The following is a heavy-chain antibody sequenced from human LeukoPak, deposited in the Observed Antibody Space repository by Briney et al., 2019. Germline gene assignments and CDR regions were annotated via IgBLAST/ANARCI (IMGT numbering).Heavy chain of an antibody. CDR1: GYSFTTYW. CDR2: IYPGDFDT. Sequence: HGESLQISCKGSGYSFTTYWIDWVRQMPGKGLEWMGTIYPGDFDTRYSPSFQGQVTISADKSISTAYLQWSSLKASDTAMYYCARQRDNVWGSYRYTQPFDYWGQGTLVTVSS. D-gene: IGHD3-16*02. J-gene: IGHJ4*02. V-gene: IGHV5-51*01. CDR3: ARQRDNVWGSYRYTQPFDY.